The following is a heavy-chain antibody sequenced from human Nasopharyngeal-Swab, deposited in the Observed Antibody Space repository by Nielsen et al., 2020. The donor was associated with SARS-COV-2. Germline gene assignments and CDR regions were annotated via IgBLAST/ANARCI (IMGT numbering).Heavy chain of an antibody. Sequence: GESLKIPCAAFGFTFSSYWIFWVRQAPGKGLVWVSHINPDGSSTSHADSVKGRFTISRDNAKNTLYLQMNSLRAEDTAVYYCTRGGVTAGFDYWGQGTLVTVSS. CDR2: INPDGSST. CDR3: TRGGVTAGFDY. CDR1: GFTFSSYW. D-gene: IGHD2-21*02. V-gene: IGHV3-74*01. J-gene: IGHJ4*02.